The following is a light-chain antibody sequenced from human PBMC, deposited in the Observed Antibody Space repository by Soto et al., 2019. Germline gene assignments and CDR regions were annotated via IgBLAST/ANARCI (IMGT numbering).Light chain of an antibody. V-gene: IGKV1-5*03. CDR2: KAS. CDR3: QQYNSYPWT. CDR1: QTISTC. J-gene: IGKJ1*01. Sequence: IQMTQSPSTLSASVGARVTFTCRASQTISTCLAWYQQKPGEAPKLLIYKASTLEVGVPSRFSASGSGTEFTLTINTLQPADFATYYCQQYNSYPWTFAQGTKV.